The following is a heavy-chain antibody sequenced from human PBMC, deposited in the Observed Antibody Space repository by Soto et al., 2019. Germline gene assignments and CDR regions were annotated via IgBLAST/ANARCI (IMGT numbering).Heavy chain of an antibody. CDR2: TYYRSKWYN. CDR1: GDSVSSNSAA. V-gene: IGHV6-1*01. D-gene: IGHD6-13*01. Sequence: PSQTLSLTCVISGDSVSSNSAAWNWIRQSPSRGLEWLGRTYYRSKWYNDYAVSVKSRITINPDTSKNQFSLQLNSVTPEDTAVYYCAREGTNRPRIAAGWFDPWGQGTLVTVSS. J-gene: IGHJ5*02. CDR3: AREGTNRPRIAAGWFDP.